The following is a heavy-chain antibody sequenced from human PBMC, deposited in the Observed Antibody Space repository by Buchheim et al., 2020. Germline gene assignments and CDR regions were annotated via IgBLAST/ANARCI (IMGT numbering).Heavy chain of an antibody. J-gene: IGHJ4*02. Sequence: QVQLVESGGGVVQPGRSLRLSCAASGFTFSSYGMHWVRQAPGKGLEWVAVISYDGSDKYYADSVKGRFTISRDSSKNTLYLQMNSLRAEDTAVYYCTKGHSSSYLSSGYFDYWGQGTL. CDR1: GFTFSSYG. CDR3: TKGHSSSYLSSGYFDY. D-gene: IGHD3-22*01. CDR2: ISYDGSDK. V-gene: IGHV3-30*18.